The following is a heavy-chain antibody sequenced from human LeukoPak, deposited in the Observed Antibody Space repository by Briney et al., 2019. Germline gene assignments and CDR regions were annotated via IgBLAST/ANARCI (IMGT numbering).Heavy chain of an antibody. CDR3: ATDPLGQYDSSGYCFDY. J-gene: IGHJ4*02. CDR1: GYTLTELS. V-gene: IGHV1-24*01. D-gene: IGHD3-22*01. Sequence: ASVKVSCKVSGYTLTELSMHWVRQAPGKGLEWMGGFDPEDGETIYAQKFQGRVTMTEDTSTDTAYMELSSLRSEDTAVYYCATDPLGQYDSSGYCFDYWGQGALVTVSS. CDR2: FDPEDGET.